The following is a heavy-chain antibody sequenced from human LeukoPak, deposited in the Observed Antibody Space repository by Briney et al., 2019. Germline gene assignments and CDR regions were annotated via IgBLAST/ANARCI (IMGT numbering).Heavy chain of an antibody. CDR1: EFTFSRYW. J-gene: IGHJ5*02. Sequence: GGSLRLSCAASEFTFSRYWMHWVRHAPGKGLVWVSRVSPDGLTTKYADSVKGRFTISRDNAKNTLYLQMNSLRDEDTAMYYCSRERDSNWFDPWGQGTLVTVSS. CDR3: SRERDSNWFDP. V-gene: IGHV3-74*03. CDR2: VSPDGLTT.